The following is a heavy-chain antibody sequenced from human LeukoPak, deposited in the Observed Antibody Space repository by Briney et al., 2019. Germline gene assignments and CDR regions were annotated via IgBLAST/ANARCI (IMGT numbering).Heavy chain of an antibody. V-gene: IGHV1-2*02. D-gene: IGHD3-22*01. CDR1: GYTFTSYY. J-gene: IGHJ6*03. Sequence: GASVKVSCKASGYTFTSYYMHWVRQAPGQGLEWMGWINPNGGGTNYAQKFQGRVTMTRDTSISTAYMELSRLRSDDTAVYYCARDLSYYDSSGYHWGYYYYYMDVWGKGTTVTVSS. CDR3: ARDLSYYDSSGYHWGYYYYYMDV. CDR2: INPNGGGT.